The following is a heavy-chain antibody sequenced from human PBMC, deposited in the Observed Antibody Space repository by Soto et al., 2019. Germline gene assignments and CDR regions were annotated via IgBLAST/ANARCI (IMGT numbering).Heavy chain of an antibody. Sequence: QVQPVQSGAEVKKPGSSVKVSCKASGGTFSSYAISWVRQAPGQGLEWMGGIIPIFGTANYAQKFQGRVTITADESTSTAYMELSSLRSEDTAVYYCARRAKDIHGDYLNPIYYYGMDVWGQGTTVTVSS. CDR3: ARRAKDIHGDYLNPIYYYGMDV. D-gene: IGHD4-17*01. J-gene: IGHJ6*02. CDR2: IIPIFGTA. V-gene: IGHV1-69*01. CDR1: GGTFSSYA.